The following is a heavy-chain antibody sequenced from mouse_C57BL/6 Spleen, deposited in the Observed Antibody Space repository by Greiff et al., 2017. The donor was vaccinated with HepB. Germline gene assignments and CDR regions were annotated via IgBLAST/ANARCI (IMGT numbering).Heavy chain of an antibody. CDR1: GFTFSDYY. CDR2: INYDGSST. V-gene: IGHV5-16*01. CDR3: ARDRDYYYGSSLWYFDV. Sequence: EVQVVESEGGLVQPGSSMKLSCTASGFTFSDYYMAWVRQVPEKGLEWVANINYDGSSTYYLDSLKSRFIISRDNAKNILYLQMSSLKSEDTATYYCARDRDYYYGSSLWYFDVWGTGTTVTVSS. J-gene: IGHJ1*03. D-gene: IGHD1-1*01.